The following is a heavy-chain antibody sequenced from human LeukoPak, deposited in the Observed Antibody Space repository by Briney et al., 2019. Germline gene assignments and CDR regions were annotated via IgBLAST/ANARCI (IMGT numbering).Heavy chain of an antibody. CDR2: INPNSGVT. CDR1: GYTFIGNY. J-gene: IGHJ4*02. Sequence: ASVKVSCKASGYTFIGNYIHWVRQAPGQGLEWMGWINPNSGVTNYAQRFKGRVTLTRDTSINTAYMQLSSLRSDDTAVYFCARAFSYDNSGYMDYWGQGTRVTVSS. CDR3: ARAFSYDNSGYMDY. V-gene: IGHV1-2*02. D-gene: IGHD3-22*01.